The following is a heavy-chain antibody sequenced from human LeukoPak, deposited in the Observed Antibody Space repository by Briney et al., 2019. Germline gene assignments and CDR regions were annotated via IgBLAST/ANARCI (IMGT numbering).Heavy chain of an antibody. D-gene: IGHD3-22*01. J-gene: IGHJ5*02. CDR1: GGTFSSYA. CDR3: ARNYHNAQPPRPNYDSSGYYYGWFDP. V-gene: IGHV1-69*13. Sequence: ASVKVSCKASGGTFSSYAISWVRQAPGQGLEWMGGIIPIFGTANYAQKFQGRVTITADESTSTAYMELSSLRSEDTAVYYCARNYHNAQPPRPNYDSSGYYYGWFDPWGQGTLVTVSS. CDR2: IIPIFGTA.